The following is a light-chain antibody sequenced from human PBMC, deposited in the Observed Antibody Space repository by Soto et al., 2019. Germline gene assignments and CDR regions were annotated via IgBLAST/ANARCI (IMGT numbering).Light chain of an antibody. Sequence: QSALTQPPSASGSPGQSVTISCTGTSSDVGAYNYVSWYQHHPGKAPKLMIYEVSNRPSGVSNRFSGSKSGNTASLTISGLQAEDEAYYYCSSYTSSSTDVFGTGTKLTVL. V-gene: IGLV2-14*01. CDR3: SSYTSSSTDV. CDR2: EVS. J-gene: IGLJ1*01. CDR1: SSDVGAYNY.